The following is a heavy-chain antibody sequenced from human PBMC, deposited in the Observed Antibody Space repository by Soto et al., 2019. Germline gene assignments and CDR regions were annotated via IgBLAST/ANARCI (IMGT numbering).Heavy chain of an antibody. V-gene: IGHV3-49*03. Sequence: PGGSLRLSCTASGFTFGDYAMSWFRQAPGKGLEWVGFIRSKAYGGTTEYAASVKGRFTISRDDSKSIAYLQMNSLKTEDTAVYYCTRAYRYSSSWLSGYWGQGTLVTVSS. CDR3: TRAYRYSSSWLSGY. CDR2: IRSKAYGGTT. CDR1: GFTFGDYA. D-gene: IGHD6-13*01. J-gene: IGHJ4*02.